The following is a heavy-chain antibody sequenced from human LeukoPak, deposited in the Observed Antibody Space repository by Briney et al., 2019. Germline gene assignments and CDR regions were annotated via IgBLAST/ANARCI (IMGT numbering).Heavy chain of an antibody. CDR1: GYTFTSYG. Sequence: ASVKVSCKASGYTFTSYGISWVRQAPGQGLEWMGWISAYNGNTNYAQKLQGRVTMTTDKSTSTAYMELSSLRSEDTAVYYCARGGTPNCSGGSCYDYWGQGTLVTVSS. D-gene: IGHD2-15*01. J-gene: IGHJ4*02. V-gene: IGHV1-18*01. CDR2: ISAYNGNT. CDR3: ARGGTPNCSGGSCYDY.